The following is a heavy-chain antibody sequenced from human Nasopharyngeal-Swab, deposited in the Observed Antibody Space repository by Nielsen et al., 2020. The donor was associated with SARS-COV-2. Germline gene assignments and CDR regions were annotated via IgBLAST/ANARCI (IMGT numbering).Heavy chain of an antibody. D-gene: IGHD2-2*02. V-gene: IGHV3-33*01. CDR3: ARDHVEVMRHCRSTSCYTSGSTIFRRYYAMDV. J-gene: IGHJ6*02. Sequence: VRQMPGKGLGWVAVIWYDGSDRYYADSVKGRFTISRDNSKNTLYLQMNSLRAEDTAVYSCARDHVEVMRHCRSTSCYTSGSTIFRRYYAMDVWGQGTTVTVSS. CDR2: IWYDGSDR.